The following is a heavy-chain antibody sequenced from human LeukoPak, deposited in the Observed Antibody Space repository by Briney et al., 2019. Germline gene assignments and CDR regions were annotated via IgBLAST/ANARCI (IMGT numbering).Heavy chain of an antibody. D-gene: IGHD3-10*01. CDR2: ISGYNGKT. J-gene: IGHJ4*02. Sequence: ASVKVSCKASGYTFISYGITWVRQAPGQGLEWMGWISGYNGKTNSAQKLQGRVTLTTDTSTSTAYMEVRSLRSDDTALYFCARVASDGSGTFHYWGQGTLVTVSS. V-gene: IGHV1-18*01. CDR3: ARVASDGSGTFHY. CDR1: GYTFISYG.